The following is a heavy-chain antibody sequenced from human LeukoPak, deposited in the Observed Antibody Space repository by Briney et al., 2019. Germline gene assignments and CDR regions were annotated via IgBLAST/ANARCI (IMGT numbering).Heavy chain of an antibody. J-gene: IGHJ4*02. CDR1: GFTFSSYE. D-gene: IGHD4-17*01. CDR3: ARASDGDYFDY. Sequence: GGSLRLSCAASGFTFSSYEMNWVRQAPGKGLEWPSYISSGGYTIYYADSVKGRFTISRDNAKNSLYLQMNSLRAEDTAVYYCARASDGDYFDYWGQGTLVTVSS. V-gene: IGHV3-48*03. CDR2: ISSGGYTI.